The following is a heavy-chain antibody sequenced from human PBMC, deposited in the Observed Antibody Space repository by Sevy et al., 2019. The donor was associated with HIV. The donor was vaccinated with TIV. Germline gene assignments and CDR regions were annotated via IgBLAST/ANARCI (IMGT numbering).Heavy chain of an antibody. D-gene: IGHD3-22*01. J-gene: IGHJ3*02. CDR1: GFTFSRYA. CDR3: ARNPNYSDDSSGSVHDAFDI. Sequence: VGSLRLSCAASGFTFSRYAMHWVRQAPGKGLEWVTIISYDGTIKYYAESVKGRFTISRDNSKNTLYLQMNSLSTDDTAVYYCARNPNYSDDSSGSVHDAFDIWGQGTTVTVSS. V-gene: IGHV3-30-3*01. CDR2: ISYDGTIK.